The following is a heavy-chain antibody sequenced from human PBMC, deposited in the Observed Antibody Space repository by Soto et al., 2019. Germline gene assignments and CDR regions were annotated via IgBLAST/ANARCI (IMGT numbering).Heavy chain of an antibody. CDR3: AKGRGSSWAGCFVT. CDR1: GFTFKESA. J-gene: IGHJ5*02. V-gene: IGHV3-23*01. CDR2: ISDTGAST. D-gene: IGHD6-13*01. Sequence: EVRLLESGGGLKQPGGSLRLSCGASGFTFKESAMNWVRQAPGKGLEWVASISDTGASTWYEESVRGRLSISRDNSTHTHYLQMNSLRGDDTAVYYCAKGRGSSWAGCFVTWDQGALVTVAS.